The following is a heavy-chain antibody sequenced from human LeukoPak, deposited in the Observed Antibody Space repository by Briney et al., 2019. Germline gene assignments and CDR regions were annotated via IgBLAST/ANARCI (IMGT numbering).Heavy chain of an antibody. Sequence: GGSLRLSCAASGFTFSSYWMSWVRQAPGKGLEWVANIKQDGSEEYYVDSVKGRFTISRDNAKNSLYLQMNSLRAGDTAVYYCARGLRVRGVIKSSGFDMDVWGQGTTVTVSS. CDR1: GFTFSSYW. J-gene: IGHJ6*02. CDR2: IKQDGSEE. V-gene: IGHV3-7*01. CDR3: ARGLRVRGVIKSSGFDMDV. D-gene: IGHD3-10*01.